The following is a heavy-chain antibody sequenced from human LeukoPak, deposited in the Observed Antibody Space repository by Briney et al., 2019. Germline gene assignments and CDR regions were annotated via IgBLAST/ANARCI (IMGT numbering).Heavy chain of an antibody. CDR1: GFTFSSYS. Sequence: GGSLRLSCAASGFTFSSYSMNWVRQAPGKGLEWVSSISSSSSSYIYYADSVKGRFTISRDNAKNSLYLQMNSLRAEDTAVYYCASPRYYYDSSGYLASWGQGTLVTVSS. J-gene: IGHJ5*02. V-gene: IGHV3-21*01. CDR2: ISSSSSSYI. CDR3: ASPRYYYDSSGYLAS. D-gene: IGHD3-22*01.